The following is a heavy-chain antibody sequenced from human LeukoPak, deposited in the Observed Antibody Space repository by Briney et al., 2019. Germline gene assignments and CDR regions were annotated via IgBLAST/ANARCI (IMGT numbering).Heavy chain of an antibody. CDR1: GYTFTSYG. J-gene: IGHJ4*02. Sequence: ASVKVSCKASGYTFTSYGISWVRQAPGEGLEWMGWNSAYNGNTNYAQKLQGRVTMTTDTSTSTAYMELRSLRSDDTAVYYCARGSRLSYDILTGYHHWGQGTLVTVSS. CDR3: ARGSRLSYDILTGYHH. V-gene: IGHV1-18*01. CDR2: NSAYNGNT. D-gene: IGHD3-9*01.